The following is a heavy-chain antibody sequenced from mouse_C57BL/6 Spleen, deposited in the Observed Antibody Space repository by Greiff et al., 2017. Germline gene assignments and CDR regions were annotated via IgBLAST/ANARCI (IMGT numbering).Heavy chain of an antibody. Sequence: EVQVVESGGDLVKPGGSLKLSCAASGFTFSSYGMSWVRQTPDKRLEWVATISSGGSYTYYPDSVKGRFTISRDNAKNTLYLQMSSLKSEDTAMYYCARPDYGSSYFDYWGQGTTLTVSS. V-gene: IGHV5-6*01. CDR1: GFTFSSYG. J-gene: IGHJ2*01. CDR3: ARPDYGSSYFDY. D-gene: IGHD1-1*01. CDR2: ISSGGSYT.